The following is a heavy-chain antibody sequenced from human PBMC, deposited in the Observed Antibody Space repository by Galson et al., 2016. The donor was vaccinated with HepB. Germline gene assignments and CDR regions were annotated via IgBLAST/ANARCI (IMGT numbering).Heavy chain of an antibody. Sequence: SLRLSCAASGFTFSDYYMSWIRQAPGKGLEWVSSISSSSSSIYTADSVKGRFTISRDHSKNTLYLQMNSLRAEDTAVYYCARASSNGWHGRETFDYWGQGTLVTASS. CDR3: ARASSNGWHGRETFDY. V-gene: IGHV3-11*01. D-gene: IGHD6-19*01. J-gene: IGHJ4*02. CDR1: GFTFSDYY. CDR2: ISSSSSSI.